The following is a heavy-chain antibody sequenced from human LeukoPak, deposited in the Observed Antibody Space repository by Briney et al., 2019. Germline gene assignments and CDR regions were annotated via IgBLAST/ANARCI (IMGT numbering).Heavy chain of an antibody. CDR1: GYTFTGYY. CDR3: ARDLNYYGSGSYYPDY. Sequence: ASVKVSCKASGYTFTGYYMHWVRQAPGQGLEWMERINPNSGGTNYAQKFQGRVTMTRDTSISTAYMELSRLRSDDTAVYYCARDLNYYGSGSYYPDYWGQGTLVTVSS. J-gene: IGHJ4*02. CDR2: INPNSGGT. D-gene: IGHD3-10*01. V-gene: IGHV1-2*06.